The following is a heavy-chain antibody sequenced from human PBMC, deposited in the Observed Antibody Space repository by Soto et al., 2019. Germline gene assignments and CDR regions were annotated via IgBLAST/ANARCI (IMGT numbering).Heavy chain of an antibody. CDR3: ARTVMPMVNLAAFDH. V-gene: IGHV4-61*01. J-gene: IGHJ4*02. Sequence: PSETLSLTCNVSGGSVSSVKYFWSWIRQPPGKGLEWIAYIYNNGNTNYNPSLKSRATISVDTSKNQCSLKLTSVTAADSAVYFCARTVMPMVNLAAFDHWGQGVLVTVSS. CDR2: IYNNGNT. CDR1: GGSVSSVKYF. D-gene: IGHD2-21*01.